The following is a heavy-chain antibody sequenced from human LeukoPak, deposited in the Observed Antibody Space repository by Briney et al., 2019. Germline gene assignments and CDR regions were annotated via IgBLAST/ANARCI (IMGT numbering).Heavy chain of an antibody. CDR1: GFTFTNYG. CDR2: VSFDGRKT. CDR3: VKRGGGDHGLDV. J-gene: IGHJ6*02. V-gene: IGHV3-30*18. D-gene: IGHD2-21*02. Sequence: PGTCLRLSCEASGFTFTNYGMHWVRQAPGKGPECVAVVSFDGRKTYYAGFAEGRFTISRDDSNNMVYLQMNSLRTENTAVYPCVKRGGGDHGLDVWGQGTTVVVS.